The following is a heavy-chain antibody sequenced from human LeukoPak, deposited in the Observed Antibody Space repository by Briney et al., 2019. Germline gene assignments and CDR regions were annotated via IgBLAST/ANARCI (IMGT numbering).Heavy chain of an antibody. CDR1: GFTFSSYS. CDR3: ARDPASSSWFTYYYFDY. D-gene: IGHD6-13*01. J-gene: IGHJ4*02. V-gene: IGHV3-21*01. Sequence: PGGSLRLSCAASGFTFSSYSMNWVRQAPGKGLEWVSSISSTSSYIYYAASVKGRFTISRDNAKNSLYLQMNSLRAEDTAVYYCARDPASSSWFTYYYFDYWGQGTLVTVSS. CDR2: ISSTSSYI.